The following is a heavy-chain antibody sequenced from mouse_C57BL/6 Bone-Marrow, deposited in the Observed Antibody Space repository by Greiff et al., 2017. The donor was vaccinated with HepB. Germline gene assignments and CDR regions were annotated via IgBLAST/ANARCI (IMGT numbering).Heavy chain of an antibody. J-gene: IGHJ2*01. V-gene: IGHV3-6*01. D-gene: IGHD2-1*01. CDR3: ARGELYYGNYYYFDY. CDR2: ISYDGSN. CDR1: GYSITSGYY. Sequence: EVQLQESGPGLVKPSQSLSLTCSVTGYSITSGYYWNWIRQFPGNKLEWMGYISYDGSNNYNPSLKNRISITRDTSKNQFFLKLNSVTTEDTATYYCARGELYYGNYYYFDYWGQGTTLTVSS.